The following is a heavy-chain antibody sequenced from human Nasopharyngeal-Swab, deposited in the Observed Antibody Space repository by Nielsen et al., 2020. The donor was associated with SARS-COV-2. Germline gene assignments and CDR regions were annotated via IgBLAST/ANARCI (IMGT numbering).Heavy chain of an antibody. J-gene: IGHJ4*02. CDR2: ISGDGGST. CDR3: ARDLDYGDSLFDS. D-gene: IGHD4-17*01. Sequence: GGSLRLSCAASGFTFDAYTMHWVRQAPGKGLEWVSVISGDGGSTYYADSVKGRFTISRDNNKNSLYLQMNSLRTEDTALYYCARDLDYGDSLFDSWGQGTLVTVSS. V-gene: IGHV3-43*02. CDR1: GFTFDAYT.